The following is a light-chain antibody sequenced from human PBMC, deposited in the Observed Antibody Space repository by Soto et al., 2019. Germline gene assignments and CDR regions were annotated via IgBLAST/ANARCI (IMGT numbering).Light chain of an antibody. J-gene: IGKJ1*01. CDR3: QQRNNCPWT. CDR1: QSVRSY. CDR2: DAS. V-gene: IGKV3-11*01. Sequence: EIVLTQSPATLSLSPGERATLSCRASQSVRSYLAWYQQKPGQAPRLLIYDASSRATGIPGRFSGNGSGTDFTLNISSLEPEEFAVYYCQQRNNCPWTFGQGTKVEIK.